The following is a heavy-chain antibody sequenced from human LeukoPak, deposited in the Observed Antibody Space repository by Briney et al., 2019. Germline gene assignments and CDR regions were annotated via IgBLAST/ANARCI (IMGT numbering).Heavy chain of an antibody. V-gene: IGHV3-7*01. Sequence: GGSLRLSCAASGFTFSSYWMSWVRQAPGKGLEWVANIKQDGSEKYYVDSVKGRFTISRDNAKNSLYLQMNSLRAEDTAMYYCARDRIAVAGTRFDYWGQGTLVTVSS. CDR3: ARDRIAVAGTRFDY. CDR1: GFTFSSYW. D-gene: IGHD6-19*01. J-gene: IGHJ4*02. CDR2: IKQDGSEK.